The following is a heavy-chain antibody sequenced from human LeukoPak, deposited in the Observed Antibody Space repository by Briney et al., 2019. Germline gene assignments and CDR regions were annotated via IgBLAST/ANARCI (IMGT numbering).Heavy chain of an antibody. CDR2: IYTSGST. V-gene: IGHV4-4*07. J-gene: IGHJ2*01. Sequence: PSETLSLTCTVSGGSISSYYWSWIRQPAGKGLEWIGRIYTSGSTNYNPSLKSRVTMSVDTSKNQFSLKLSSVTAAATAVYYCARGYCSSTSCYPFAICDLGGRGTLVTVSS. CDR3: ARGYCSSTSCYPFAICDL. D-gene: IGHD2-2*01. CDR1: GGSISSYY.